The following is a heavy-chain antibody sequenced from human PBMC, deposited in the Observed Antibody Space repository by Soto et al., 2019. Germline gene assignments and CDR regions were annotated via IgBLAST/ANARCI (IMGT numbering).Heavy chain of an antibody. D-gene: IGHD3-22*01. V-gene: IGHV1-69*06. CDR3: ARARTDSGSYTNCPDI. CDR2: IIPIFGTT. Sequence: SVKVSCKASGGTFCSDAITWVRQAPGQGLEWVGRIIPIFGTTNYAQNLQGRVTISADKSTLTSYMELHSLTYDDTAVYYCARARTDSGSYTNCPDIWGQGTQVTVSS. J-gene: IGHJ4*02. CDR1: GGTFCSDA.